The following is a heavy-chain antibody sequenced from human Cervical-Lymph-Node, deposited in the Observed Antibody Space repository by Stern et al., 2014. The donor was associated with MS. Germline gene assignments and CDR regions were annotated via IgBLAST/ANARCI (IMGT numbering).Heavy chain of an antibody. Sequence: QLQLQESGPGLVKPSGTLSLTCAVSGASISSNHWWTWVRQPPGKGLEWIGQIFHSGVTNYTPSLKSRVTFSADMSKNQFSLELTSVTAADTAVYYCARAEPGRNWFDTWGQGTLVTVSS. CDR3: ARAEPGRNWFDT. CDR1: GASISSNHW. J-gene: IGHJ5*02. CDR2: IFHSGVT. V-gene: IGHV4-4*02. D-gene: IGHD1-26*01.